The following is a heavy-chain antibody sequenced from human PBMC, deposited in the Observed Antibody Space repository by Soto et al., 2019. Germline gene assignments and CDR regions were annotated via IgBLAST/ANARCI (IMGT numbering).Heavy chain of an antibody. CDR1: GFTFSSYW. Sequence: EVQLVESGGCLVQPGGSLRLSCAASGFTFSSYWMSWVRQAPGKGLEWVANIKQDGSEKYYVDSVKGRFTISRDNAKNSLYLQMNSLRAEDTAVYYCARDGGPGGYSGYAGFDYWGQGTLVTVSS. CDR2: IKQDGSEK. V-gene: IGHV3-7*01. J-gene: IGHJ4*02. CDR3: ARDGGPGGYSGYAGFDY. D-gene: IGHD5-12*01.